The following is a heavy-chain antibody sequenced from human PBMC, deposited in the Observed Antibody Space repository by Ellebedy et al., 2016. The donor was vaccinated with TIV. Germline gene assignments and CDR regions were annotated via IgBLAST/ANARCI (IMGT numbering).Heavy chain of an antibody. Sequence: AASVKVSCKTSGYTFTDYYIHWVRQAPGQGLEWMGTINPNRGDTNYAQKCQGSLTMTRDTSISTAYMELSSLTSDDTAVYYCTRWGLTLGDYWGQGTLVTVSS. CDR1: GYTFTDYY. D-gene: IGHD3-10*01. CDR3: TRWGLTLGDY. J-gene: IGHJ4*02. CDR2: INPNRGDT. V-gene: IGHV1-2*02.